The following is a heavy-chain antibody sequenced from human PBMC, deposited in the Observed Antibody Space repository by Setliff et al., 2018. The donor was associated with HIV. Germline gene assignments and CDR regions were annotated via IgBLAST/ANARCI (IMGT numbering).Heavy chain of an antibody. Sequence: GASVKVSCKASGGTFSSYAISWVRQAPGQGLEWMGWINPNSGGTTYAQKFQGRVTMTRDTSISTAYMEVSRLRSDDTAVYYCVRAYDQDFQHWGQGTVVTVSS. CDR2: INPNSGGT. J-gene: IGHJ1*01. CDR3: VRAYDQDFQH. V-gene: IGHV1-2*02. CDR1: GGTFSSYA. D-gene: IGHD3-22*01.